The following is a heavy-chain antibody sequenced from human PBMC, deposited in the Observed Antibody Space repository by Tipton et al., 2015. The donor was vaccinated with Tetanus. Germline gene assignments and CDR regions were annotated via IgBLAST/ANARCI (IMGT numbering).Heavy chain of an antibody. D-gene: IGHD3-9*01. V-gene: IGHV3-48*02. Sequence: SLRLSCAASGFTFSSYSMNWVRQAPGKGLEWVSYISSSSSTIYYADSVKGRFTISRDNAKNSLYLQMNSLRDEDTAVYYCARGHYDILTGYYKSHDYYYGMDVWGQGTTVTVSS. J-gene: IGHJ6*02. CDR3: ARGHYDILTGYYKSHDYYYGMDV. CDR1: GFTFSSYS. CDR2: ISSSSSTI.